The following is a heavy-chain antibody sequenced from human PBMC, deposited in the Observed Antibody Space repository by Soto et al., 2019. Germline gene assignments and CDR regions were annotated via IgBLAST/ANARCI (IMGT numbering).Heavy chain of an antibody. Sequence: QVQLVQSGAKVKKPGSSVKVSCKASGGTFSSYAISWVRQAPGQGLEWMGGFIPMFNRPHSARKFQGRVTSTADESTSTAYMDLSSLRSEDTAVYYCARGQFHHVSNYYYALDVWGQGTTVTVSS. CDR1: GGTFSSYA. V-gene: IGHV1-69*01. J-gene: IGHJ6*02. CDR3: ARGQFHHVSNYYYALDV. CDR2: FIPMFNRP.